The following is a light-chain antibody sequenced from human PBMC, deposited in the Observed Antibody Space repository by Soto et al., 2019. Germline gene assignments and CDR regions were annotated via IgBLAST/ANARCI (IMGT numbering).Light chain of an antibody. CDR1: TSDVGSYNL. Sequence: SAPTQPAPLAGAPGQSVPLSLPGTTSDVGSYNLVPWYQQHPGKAPKLMIYEGSKRPSGASNRFSGSKSGNTASLTISGLQAEDEADYYCCSYAGSIDFGTGTKVTVL. V-gene: IGLV2-23*01. CDR3: CSYAGSID. J-gene: IGLJ1*01. CDR2: EGS.